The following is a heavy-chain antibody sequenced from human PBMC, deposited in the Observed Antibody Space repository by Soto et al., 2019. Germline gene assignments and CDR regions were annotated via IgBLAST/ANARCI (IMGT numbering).Heavy chain of an antibody. CDR2: IKQDGSNK. D-gene: IGHD3-16*01. J-gene: IGHJ4*02. Sequence: EVRLVESGGGLVQPGGSLRLTCAASGFTLSGYWMSWVRQAPGKGLEWVANIKQDGSNKYYVDSVKGRFTISRDNDKNSLYLEMNGLRVGDTAVYYCARGGGNFDQWGQGTLVTVSP. V-gene: IGHV3-7*04. CDR3: ARGGGNFDQ. CDR1: GFTLSGYW.